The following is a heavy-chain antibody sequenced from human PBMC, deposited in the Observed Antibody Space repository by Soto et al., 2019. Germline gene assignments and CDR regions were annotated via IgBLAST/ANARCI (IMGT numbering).Heavy chain of an antibody. D-gene: IGHD6-19*01. V-gene: IGHV4-39*01. CDR2: IHYSGNT. J-gene: IGHJ4*02. CDR1: GASINSNNY. CDR3: ARHDQWLIRLYY. Sequence: QLQLQESGPGLVKPWETLSLTCTVSGASINSNNYWVCIRQPPGKGLEWIGSIHYSGNTYYNSSLESRVTISLDTSKNQFSLKLTSVTAADTAVYYCARHDQWLIRLYYWGQGTLLTVSS.